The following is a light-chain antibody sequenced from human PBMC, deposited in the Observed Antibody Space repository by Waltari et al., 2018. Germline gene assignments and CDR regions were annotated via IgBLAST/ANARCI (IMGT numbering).Light chain of an antibody. J-gene: IGLJ3*02. V-gene: IGLV1-36*01. Sequence: QSVLTQPPSVSEAPRQRVTISCSGSSSTLGNNAVTCYQQLPGKAPKLLIYYDHLLPSGFSDRFSGSQSGTSASLAISGLQSEDEADYYCAAWDDSLNGWVFGGGTKLTVL. CDR1: SSTLGNNA. CDR2: YDH. CDR3: AAWDDSLNGWV.